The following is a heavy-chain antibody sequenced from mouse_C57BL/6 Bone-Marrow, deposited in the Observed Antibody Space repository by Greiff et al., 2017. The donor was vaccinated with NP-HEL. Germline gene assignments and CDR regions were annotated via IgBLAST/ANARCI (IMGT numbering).Heavy chain of an antibody. CDR1: GYTFTSYW. J-gene: IGHJ2*01. Sequence: QVQLQQPGAELVMPGASVKLSCKASGYTFTSYWMHWVKQRPGQGLEWIGEIDPSGSYTNYNQKFKGKSTLTVDKSSSTAYMQLSCLTSEDSAVYGCARGEYEGDYWGQGTTLTVSS. D-gene: IGHD2-14*01. CDR2: IDPSGSYT. V-gene: IGHV1-69*01. CDR3: ARGEYEGDY.